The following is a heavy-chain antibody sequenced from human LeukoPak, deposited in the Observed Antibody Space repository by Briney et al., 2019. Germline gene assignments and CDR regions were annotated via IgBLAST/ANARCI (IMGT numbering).Heavy chain of an antibody. D-gene: IGHD7-27*01. CDR3: ARGSKWGQRGPYAFDI. CDR2: ISYDGSNK. Sequence: PGRSLRLSCAASGFTFSSYAMHWVRQAPGKGLEWVAVISYDGSNKYYADSVKGRFTISRDNSKNTLYLQMNSLRAEDTAVYYCARGSKWGQRGPYAFDIWGQGTMVTVSS. CDR1: GFTFSSYA. V-gene: IGHV3-30-3*01. J-gene: IGHJ3*02.